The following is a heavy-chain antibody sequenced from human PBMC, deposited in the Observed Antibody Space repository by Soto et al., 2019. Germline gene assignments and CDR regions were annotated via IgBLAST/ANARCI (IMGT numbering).Heavy chain of an antibody. Sequence: QVQLVESGGGVVQPGRSLRLSCAASGFTFSSYGMHWVRQAPGKGLEWVAVIWYDGSNKYYADSVKGRFTISRDNSKNTLYLEMNSLRAEDTAVYYCGTCGYSYGQISWFYPWGQGTLVTVSS. CDR2: IWYDGSNK. CDR3: GTCGYSYGQISWFYP. CDR1: GFTFSSYG. D-gene: IGHD5-18*01. V-gene: IGHV3-33*01. J-gene: IGHJ5*02.